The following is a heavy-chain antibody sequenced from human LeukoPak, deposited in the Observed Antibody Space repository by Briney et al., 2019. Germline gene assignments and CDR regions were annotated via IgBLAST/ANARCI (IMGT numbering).Heavy chain of an antibody. CDR1: GFTFSSYA. J-gene: IGHJ6*02. D-gene: IGHD5-12*01. CDR3: ARDGAGYSGYYYYYGMDV. V-gene: IGHV3-30*04. Sequence: PGGSLRLSCAASGFTFSSYAMHWVRQAPGKGLEWVAVISYDGSNKYYADSVKGRFTISRDNSKNTLYLQMNSLRAEDTAVYYCARDGAGYSGYYYYYGMDVWGQGTMVTVSS. CDR2: ISYDGSNK.